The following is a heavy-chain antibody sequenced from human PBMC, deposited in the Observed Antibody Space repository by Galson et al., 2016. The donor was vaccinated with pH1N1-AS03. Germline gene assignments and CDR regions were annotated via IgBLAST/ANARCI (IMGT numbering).Heavy chain of an antibody. V-gene: IGHV5-51*03. CDR2: IYPGDSDT. CDR1: GLRFTTYW. Sequence: QSGAEVKKPGESLMISCKASGLRFTTYWIAWVRQLPGKGLEWMGFIYPGDSDTKYSPSFQGQVTISADKSISTAYLRWNSLKASDTAMYYCARGDGYNYYFDYWGQGTLVTVSS. D-gene: IGHD5-24*01. CDR3: ARGDGYNYYFDY. J-gene: IGHJ4*02.